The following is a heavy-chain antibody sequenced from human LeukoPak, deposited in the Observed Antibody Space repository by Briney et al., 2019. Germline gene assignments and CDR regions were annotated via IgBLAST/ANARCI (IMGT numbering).Heavy chain of an antibody. Sequence: GGSLRLSCAASGFTFSSYAMSWVRQTPGKGLEWVSATVGSRPDTYHADSVKGRFTISRDNSKNTLYLQMNSLRAEDTAVYYCAKVATVPAAPYYFDYWGQGTLVTVSS. J-gene: IGHJ4*02. CDR1: GFTFSSYA. D-gene: IGHD2-2*01. CDR2: TVGSRPDT. V-gene: IGHV3-23*01. CDR3: AKVATVPAAPYYFDY.